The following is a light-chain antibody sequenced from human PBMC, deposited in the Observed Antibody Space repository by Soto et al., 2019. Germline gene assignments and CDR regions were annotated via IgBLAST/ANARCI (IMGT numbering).Light chain of an antibody. J-gene: IGLJ2*01. CDR3: SSYASGSSVV. V-gene: IGLV2-14*01. CDR1: SSDIGGFNY. CDR2: EVS. Sequence: QSALTQPRSVSGSPGQSVTISCTGTSSDIGGFNYVSWYQHQPGKAPILLISEVSHRPSGVSDRFSGSKSGNTASLTISGLQAEDEADYYCSSYASGSSVVFGGGTKLTVL.